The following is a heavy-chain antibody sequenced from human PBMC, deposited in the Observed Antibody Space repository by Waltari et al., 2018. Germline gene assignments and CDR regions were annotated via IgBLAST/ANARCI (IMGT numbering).Heavy chain of an antibody. CDR1: GGSISSGSYY. CDR3: ARDSVRVSDSDWYFDL. CDR2: IYTSGRT. D-gene: IGHD6-6*01. Sequence: QVQLQESGPGLVKPSQTLSLTCTVSGGSISSGSYYWSWIRQPAGKGLEWIGRIYTSGRTNYNPSLKSRVTISVDTSKNQCSLKLSSVTAADTAVYYCARDSVRVSDSDWYFDLWGRGTLVTVSS. J-gene: IGHJ2*01. V-gene: IGHV4-61*02.